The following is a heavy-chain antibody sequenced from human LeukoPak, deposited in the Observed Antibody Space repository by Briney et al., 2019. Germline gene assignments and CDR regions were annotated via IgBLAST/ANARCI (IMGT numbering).Heavy chain of an antibody. Sequence: AASVTVSCKASGYTFINCAMHWVRQAPGQRLEWMGWINAGNGNTKYSQKFQGRVTITRDTSASTAYMELSSLRSEDTAVYYCARDGPPLDFWSGRSTTNWFDPWGQGTLVTVSS. CDR1: GYTFINCA. V-gene: IGHV1-3*01. CDR2: INAGNGNT. J-gene: IGHJ5*02. D-gene: IGHD3-3*01. CDR3: ARDGPPLDFWSGRSTTNWFDP.